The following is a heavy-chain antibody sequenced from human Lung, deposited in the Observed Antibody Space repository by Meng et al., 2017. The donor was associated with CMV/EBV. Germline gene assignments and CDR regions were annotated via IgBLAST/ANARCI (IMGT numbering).Heavy chain of an antibody. CDR2: ISGTTDYI. J-gene: IGHJ4*02. CDR3: TRGVCDY. D-gene: IGHD3-16*01. CDR1: GFTFSDYG. Sequence: ESXKISCATSGFTFSDYGMNWVRQAPGKGLEWVALISGTTDYIYYADSIKGRFTVSRDDAKNALYLQMNNLRAEDTALYYCTRGVCDYWGQGDMVTVDS. V-gene: IGHV3-21*06.